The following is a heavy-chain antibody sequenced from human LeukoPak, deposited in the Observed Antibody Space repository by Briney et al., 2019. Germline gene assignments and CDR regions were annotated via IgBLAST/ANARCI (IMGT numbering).Heavy chain of an antibody. V-gene: IGHV1-69*13. CDR2: IIPIFGTA. Sequence: ASVKVSCKASGGTFSSYAISWVRQAPGQRLEWMGGIIPIFGTANYAQKFQGRVTITADESTSTAYMELSSLRSEDTAVYYCARISRDGYNYSDYWGQGTLVTVSS. CDR1: GGTFSSYA. CDR3: ARISRDGYNYSDY. J-gene: IGHJ4*02. D-gene: IGHD5-24*01.